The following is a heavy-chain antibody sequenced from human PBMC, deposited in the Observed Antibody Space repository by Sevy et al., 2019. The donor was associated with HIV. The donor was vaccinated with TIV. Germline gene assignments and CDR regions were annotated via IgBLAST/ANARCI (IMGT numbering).Heavy chain of an antibody. Sequence: GGSLRLSCAASGFTFSDYYMSWIRQAPGKGLEWVSYISSSGSTMYYADSVKGRFTISRDNAKNSLYLLMNGLRAEDAALYYCARASIAATATGAFDIWGQGTMVTVSS. V-gene: IGHV3-11*01. CDR2: ISSSGSTM. J-gene: IGHJ3*02. CDR1: GFTFSDYY. D-gene: IGHD6-13*01. CDR3: ARASIAATATGAFDI.